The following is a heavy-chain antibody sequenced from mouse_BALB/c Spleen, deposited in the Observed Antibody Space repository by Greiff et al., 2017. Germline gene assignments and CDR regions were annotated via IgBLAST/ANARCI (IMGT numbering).Heavy chain of an antibody. CDR2: IWGGGST. CDR1: GFSLTDYG. CDR3: AKTSSYGSSSHYAMDY. J-gene: IGHJ4*01. V-gene: IGHV2-6-5*01. Sequence: QVQLKQSGPGLVAPSQSLSITCTVSGFSLTDYGVSWIRQPPGKGLEWLGVIWGGGSTYYNSALKSRLSISKDNSKSQVFLKMNSLQTDDTAMYYCAKTSSYGSSSHYAMDYWGQGTSVTVSS. D-gene: IGHD1-1*01.